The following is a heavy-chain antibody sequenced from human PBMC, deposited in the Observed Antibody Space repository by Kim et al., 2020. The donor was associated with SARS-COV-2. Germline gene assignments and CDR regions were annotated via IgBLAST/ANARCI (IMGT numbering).Heavy chain of an antibody. D-gene: IGHD3-22*01. CDR3: ASETYYYDSSGPIDY. V-gene: IGHV3-30*01. J-gene: IGHJ4*02. Sequence: DSVKGRFTISSENSKNTRYLQMNSLRAEDTAVYYCASETYYYDSSGPIDYWGQGTLVTVSS.